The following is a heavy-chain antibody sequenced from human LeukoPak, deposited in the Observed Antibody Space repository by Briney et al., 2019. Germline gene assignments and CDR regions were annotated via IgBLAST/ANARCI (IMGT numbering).Heavy chain of an antibody. D-gene: IGHD2-21*01. Sequence: PGGSLRLSCAASGFTFSSYWMSWVRQAPGKGLEWVANIKQDGSEKYYVDSVKGRFTISRDNAKNSLYLQMNSQRAEDTAVYYCARGLTRDYYYYMDVWGKGTTVTVSS. CDR1: GFTFSSYW. J-gene: IGHJ6*03. CDR3: ARGLTRDYYYYMDV. CDR2: IKQDGSEK. V-gene: IGHV3-7*01.